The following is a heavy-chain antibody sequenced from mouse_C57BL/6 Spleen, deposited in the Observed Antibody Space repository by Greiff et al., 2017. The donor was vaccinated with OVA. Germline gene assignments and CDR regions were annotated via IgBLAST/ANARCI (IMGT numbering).Heavy chain of an antibody. D-gene: IGHD4-1*01. V-gene: IGHV5-6*01. J-gene: IGHJ4*01. Sequence: EVHLVESGGDLVKPGGSLKLSCAASGFTFSSYGMSWVRQTPDKRLEWVATISSGGSYTYYPDSVKGRFTISRDNAKNTLYLQMSSLKSEDTAMYYCARLGGTDAMDYWGQGTSVTVSS. CDR1: GFTFSSYG. CDR3: ARLGGTDAMDY. CDR2: ISSGGSYT.